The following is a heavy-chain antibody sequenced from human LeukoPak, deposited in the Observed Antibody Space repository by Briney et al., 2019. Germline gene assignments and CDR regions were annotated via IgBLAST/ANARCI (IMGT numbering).Heavy chain of an antibody. CDR3: ARDHSGSYPFGAQGADY. CDR2: INTNTGNP. Sequence: ASVKVSCRASGYTFTSYDINWVRQAPGQGLERMGWINTNTGNPTYAQGFTGRFVFSLDTSVSTAYLQISSLKAEDTAVYYCARDHSGSYPFGAQGADYWGQGTLVTVSS. V-gene: IGHV7-4-1*02. D-gene: IGHD1-26*01. CDR1: GYTFTSYD. J-gene: IGHJ4*02.